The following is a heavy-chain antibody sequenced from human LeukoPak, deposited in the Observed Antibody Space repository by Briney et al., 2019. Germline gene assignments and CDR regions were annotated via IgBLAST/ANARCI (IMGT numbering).Heavy chain of an antibody. CDR1: GASMSSNY. CDR3: ASTRRAAVAGRFDS. J-gene: IGHJ4*02. V-gene: IGHV4-4*09. CDR2: IYHSGNT. Sequence: SETLSLTCNVSGASMSSNYWSWIRQPPGKGLEWIGYIYHSGNTNYSPSLESRVTMSVDESKNQFSLRVHFVSAADTAVYYCASTRRAAVAGRFDSWGQGTLVTVFS. D-gene: IGHD6-19*01.